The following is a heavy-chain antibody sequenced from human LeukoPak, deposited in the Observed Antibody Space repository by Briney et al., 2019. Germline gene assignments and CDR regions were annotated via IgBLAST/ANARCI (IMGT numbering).Heavy chain of an antibody. Sequence: ASVKVSCKASGYTFTSYDISWVRQAPGQGLEWMGWISAYNGNTNYAQKLQGRVTMTTDTSTSTAYMELRSLRSDDTAVYYCARGIPFYDFWSGYYMWGQGTLVTVSS. CDR1: GYTFTSYD. D-gene: IGHD3-3*01. CDR3: ARGIPFYDFWSGYYM. CDR2: ISAYNGNT. V-gene: IGHV1-18*01. J-gene: IGHJ4*02.